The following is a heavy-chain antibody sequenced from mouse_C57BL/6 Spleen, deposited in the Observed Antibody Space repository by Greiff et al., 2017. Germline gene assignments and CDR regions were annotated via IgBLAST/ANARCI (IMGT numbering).Heavy chain of an antibody. CDR2: ISYSGST. D-gene: IGHD2-4*01. J-gene: IGHJ2*01. Sequence: EVQLVESGPGMVKPSQSLSLTCTVTGYSITSGYDWHWIRHFPGNKLEWMGYISYSGSTNYNPSLKSRISITHDTSKNHFFLKLNSVTTEDTATYYCARRLLGADYYYFDYWGQGTTLTVSS. CDR1: GYSITSGYD. V-gene: IGHV3-1*01. CDR3: ARRLLGADYYYFDY.